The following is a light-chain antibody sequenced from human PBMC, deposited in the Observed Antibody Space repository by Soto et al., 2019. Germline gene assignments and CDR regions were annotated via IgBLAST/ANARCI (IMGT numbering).Light chain of an antibody. V-gene: IGKV1-39*01. CDR3: QXXYSTPRT. CDR2: AAS. CDR1: QSISSY. Sequence: DIPMTQSPSSLSASVGDRVTITCRASQSISSYLNWYQQKPGKAPKLLIYAASSLQSGVPSRFSGSGSGTDFTLTISSLQPXDFATXXCQXXYSTPRTFGGGTKVEIK. J-gene: IGKJ4*01.